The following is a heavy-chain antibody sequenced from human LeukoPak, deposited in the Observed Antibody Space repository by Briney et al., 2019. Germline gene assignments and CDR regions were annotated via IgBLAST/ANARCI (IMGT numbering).Heavy chain of an antibody. CDR3: ARGAVLGYCTNGVCYRGFDP. J-gene: IGHJ5*02. CDR2: IYYSGST. D-gene: IGHD2-8*01. Sequence: SETLSLTCTVSGGSISSYYWSWIRQPPGKGLEWIGYIYYSGSTNYNPSLKSRVTISVDTSKNQFSLKLSSVTAADTAVYYCARGAVLGYCTNGVCYRGFDPWGQGTLVTVSS. V-gene: IGHV4-59*01. CDR1: GGSISSYY.